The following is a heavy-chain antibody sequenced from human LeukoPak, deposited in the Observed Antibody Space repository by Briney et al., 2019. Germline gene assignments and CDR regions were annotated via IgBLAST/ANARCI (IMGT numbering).Heavy chain of an antibody. CDR3: ARDPSGYFNY. V-gene: IGHV4-61*01. J-gene: IGHJ4*02. CDR1: GGSVSSGNYY. Sequence: SETLSLTCTVSGGSVSSGNYYWSWIRQPPGKGLDWIGYIYYSGSTNYNPSLKSRVTISVDTSKNQFSLRLSSVTAADTAVYYCARDPSGYFNYWGQGTLVTVPS. CDR2: IYYSGST. D-gene: IGHD3-22*01.